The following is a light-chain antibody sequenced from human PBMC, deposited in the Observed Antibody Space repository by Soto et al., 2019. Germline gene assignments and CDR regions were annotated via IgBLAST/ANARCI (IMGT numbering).Light chain of an antibody. J-gene: IGLJ3*02. Sequence: QSALTQPPSASGSPGQSVTISCTGTSSDVGAYKYVSWYQQYPGKAPKLMIYEVSKRPSGVPARFSGSKSGNTASLTVSGLQSEDEADYYCTSYVGSDTGVCGGGTKVTVL. CDR1: SSDVGAYKY. CDR3: TSYVGSDTGV. V-gene: IGLV2-8*01. CDR2: EVS.